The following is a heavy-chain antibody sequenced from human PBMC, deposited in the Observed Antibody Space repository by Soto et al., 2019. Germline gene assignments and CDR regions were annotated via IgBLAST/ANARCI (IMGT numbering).Heavy chain of an antibody. CDR1: GDSVSSNSAA. J-gene: IGHJ5*02. V-gene: IGHV6-1*01. Sequence: PSQTLSLTCAISGDSVSSNSAAWNWIRQSPSRGLEWLGRTYYRSKWYNDYAVSVKSRITINPDTSKNQFSLQLNSVTPEDTAVYYCARDPGAGYSSGWPTYNWFDPWGQGTLVTVSS. CDR2: TYYRSKWYN. D-gene: IGHD6-19*01. CDR3: ARDPGAGYSSGWPTYNWFDP.